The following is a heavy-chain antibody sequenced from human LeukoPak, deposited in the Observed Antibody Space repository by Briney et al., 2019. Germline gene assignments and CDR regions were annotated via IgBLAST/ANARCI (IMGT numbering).Heavy chain of an antibody. J-gene: IGHJ4*02. CDR3: ARGRLYYDILTRTRYFDY. CDR2: INHSGST. CDR1: GGSFSDYY. Sequence: PSETLSLTCAVYGGSFSDYYWSWIRQSPGKGLEWIGDINHSGSTYYNPSLKSRVTISVDTSMNQFSLELSSVSAADTAVYYCARGRLYYDILTRTRYFDYWGQGTLVTVSP. V-gene: IGHV4-34*01. D-gene: IGHD3-9*01.